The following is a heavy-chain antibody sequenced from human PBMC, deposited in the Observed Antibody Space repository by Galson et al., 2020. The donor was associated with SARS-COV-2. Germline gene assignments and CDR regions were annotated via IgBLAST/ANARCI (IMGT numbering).Heavy chain of an antibody. V-gene: IGHV1-2*02. CDR3: ARISFYYGSGGYRGCDY. J-gene: IGHJ4*02. CDR1: GYTFTGHY. CDR2: INHNSGGT. Sequence: ASVTVSCKASGYTFTGHYMHWVRQAPGQGLEWMGWINHNSGGTNYAQKFQGRITMTRDTPISTAHMELSRLRSDGTAVYYCARISFYYGSGGYRGCDYWGQGSLVTVSS. D-gene: IGHD3-22*01.